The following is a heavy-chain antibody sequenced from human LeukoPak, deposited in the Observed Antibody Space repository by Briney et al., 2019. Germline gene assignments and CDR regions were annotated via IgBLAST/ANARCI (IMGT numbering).Heavy chain of an antibody. D-gene: IGHD3-10*01. CDR2: ISNDGDNK. J-gene: IGHJ6*03. CDR1: GITFSGYA. CDR3: TKDDGSGSYSAHHFYYSYMDV. Sequence: PWRSLRQTFAASGITFSGYAMHWVRQAPGKGLEWMAVISNDGDNKYYADSVKGRFTISRDDSKKTEYLQMNRLSAEDTAVYYCTKDDGSGSYSAHHFYYSYMDVWGKGTPVTLSS. V-gene: IGHV3-30*18.